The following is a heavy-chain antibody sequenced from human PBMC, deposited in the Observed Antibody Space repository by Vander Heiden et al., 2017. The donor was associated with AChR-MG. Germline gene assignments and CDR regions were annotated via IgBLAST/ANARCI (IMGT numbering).Heavy chain of an antibody. V-gene: IGHV1-69*06. CDR2: IIPIFGTA. CDR1: GGTFSSYA. J-gene: IGHJ6*02. D-gene: IGHD3-10*01. CDR3: ARPSSGSYVLHYYYGMDV. Sequence: QVQLVQSGAEVKKPGSSVKVSCKASGGTFSSYAISWVRQAPGQGLEWMGGIIPIFGTANYAQKFQGRVTITADKSTSTAYMELSSLRSEDTAVYYCARPSSGSYVLHYYYGMDVWGQGTTVTVYS.